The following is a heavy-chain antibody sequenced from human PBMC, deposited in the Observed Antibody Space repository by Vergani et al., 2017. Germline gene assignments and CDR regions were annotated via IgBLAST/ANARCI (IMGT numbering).Heavy chain of an antibody. CDR2: IEHTGRP. CDR1: GGSFTSYH. V-gene: IGHV4-34*01. J-gene: IGHJ6*03. D-gene: IGHD4-11*01. CDR3: ARVNTETNGHLYYYYYMDV. Sequence: QVQLQQWGGGLLKPSETLSLTCVVNGGSFTSYHWTWIRQSPGEGLGWVGDIEHTGRPDYNPSLKSRLTRSGDKSRNQFSLTLNSVTATDTAIYFCARVNTETNGHLYYYYYMDVWGQGTAVTVS.